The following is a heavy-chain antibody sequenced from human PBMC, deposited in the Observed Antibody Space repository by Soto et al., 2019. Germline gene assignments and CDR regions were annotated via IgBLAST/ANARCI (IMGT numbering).Heavy chain of an antibody. Sequence: QGQLVQSGAEVKMPGASVKVSCKASGYTFTRYGISWVRQAPGQGREWMGWISGYNGDANYAQRFQGRVSMTIDTSTTTAYMELRTLTSDDTAVYYCAKNGQPPYYYYGLDVWGQGTTVTVSS. J-gene: IGHJ6*02. V-gene: IGHV1-18*01. D-gene: IGHD2-8*01. CDR1: GYTFTRYG. CDR3: AKNGQPPYYYYGLDV. CDR2: ISGYNGDA.